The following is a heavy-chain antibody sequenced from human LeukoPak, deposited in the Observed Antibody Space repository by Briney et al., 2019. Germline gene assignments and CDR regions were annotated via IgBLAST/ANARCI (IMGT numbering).Heavy chain of an antibody. V-gene: IGHV1-8*01. J-gene: IGHJ2*01. CDR1: GYTFTSYD. D-gene: IGHD5-24*01. Sequence: ASVKVSCKASGYTFTSYDINWVRQATGQGLEWMGWRNPNSGNTGYAQKFQGRVTMTRNTSISTAYMELSSLRSEDTAVYYCARARDGYNFFDLWGRGTLVTVSS. CDR3: ARARDGYNFFDL. CDR2: RNPNSGNT.